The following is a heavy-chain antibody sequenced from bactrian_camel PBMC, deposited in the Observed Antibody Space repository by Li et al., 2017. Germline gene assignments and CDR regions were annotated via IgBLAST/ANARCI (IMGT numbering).Heavy chain of an antibody. CDR2: MYSGESST. CDR3: AAKLPFECYVDSSDFDN. CDR1: GYTYSTYC. V-gene: IGHV3S59*01. Sequence: VQLVESGGGSVQAGGSLRLSCAASGYTYSTYCMGWYRQAPGKEREGVAQMYSGESSTYYADSVKGRFTISHDNAKRTLYLQMNSLKPEDTAMYYCAAKLPFECYVDSSDFDNWGQGTQVTVS. D-gene: IGHD3*01. J-gene: IGHJ4*01.